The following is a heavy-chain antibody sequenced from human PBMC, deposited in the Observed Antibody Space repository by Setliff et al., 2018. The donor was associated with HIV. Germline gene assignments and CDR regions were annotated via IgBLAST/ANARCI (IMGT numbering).Heavy chain of an antibody. CDR3: TTGLSYHFAY. CDR1: GFTFTNAG. CDR2: IKSKTSGETR. J-gene: IGHJ4*02. Sequence: PGGSLRLSCAASGFTFTNAGMYWARQAPGKGLEWIGRIKSKTSGETREYAAPVQGRFTISSDDSKNTLYLQMNSLRTEDTAVYYCTTGLSYHFAYWGQGILVTVSS. D-gene: IGHD1-26*01. V-gene: IGHV3-15*01.